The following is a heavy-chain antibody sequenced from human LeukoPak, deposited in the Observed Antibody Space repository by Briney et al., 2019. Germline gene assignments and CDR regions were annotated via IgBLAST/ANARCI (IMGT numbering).Heavy chain of an antibody. J-gene: IGHJ4*02. V-gene: IGHV4-61*01. Sequence: SETLSLTCTVSGGSVSSGSYYWSWIRQPPGKGPEWIGYIYYSGSTNYNPSLKSRVTISVDTSKNQFSLKLSSVTAADTAVYYCASTVIAAAGTWNFDYWGQGTLVTVSS. CDR1: GGSVSSGSYY. CDR3: ASTVIAAAGTWNFDY. D-gene: IGHD6-13*01. CDR2: IYYSGST.